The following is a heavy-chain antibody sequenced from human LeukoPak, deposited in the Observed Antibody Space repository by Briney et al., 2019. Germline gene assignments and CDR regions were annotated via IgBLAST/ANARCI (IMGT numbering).Heavy chain of an antibody. D-gene: IGHD6-19*01. CDR3: AIHGRIAVAGNWFDP. J-gene: IGHJ5*02. Sequence: PGGSLRLSCAASGFTFSSYAMSWVRQAPGKGLEWVSAISGSGGSTYYADSVKGRFTISKDNSKNTLYLQMNSLRAEDTAVYYCAIHGRIAVAGNWFDPWGQGALVTVSS. CDR2: ISGSGGST. V-gene: IGHV3-23*01. CDR1: GFTFSSYA.